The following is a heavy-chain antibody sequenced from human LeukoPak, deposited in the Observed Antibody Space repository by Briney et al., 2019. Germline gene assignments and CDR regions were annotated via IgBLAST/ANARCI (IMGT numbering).Heavy chain of an antibody. CDR2: MNPNSGNT. CDR1: GYTFSSYD. V-gene: IGHV1-8*03. CDR3: ATHQPEYSSSWYVPGYFDY. J-gene: IGHJ4*02. D-gene: IGHD6-13*01. Sequence: ASVKVSCKASGYTFSSYDINWVRQATGQGLEWMGWMNPNSGNTGYAQKFQGRVTITRNISISTVYMEVSSLRSEDTAVYYCATHQPEYSSSWYVPGYFDYWGQGTLVTVSS.